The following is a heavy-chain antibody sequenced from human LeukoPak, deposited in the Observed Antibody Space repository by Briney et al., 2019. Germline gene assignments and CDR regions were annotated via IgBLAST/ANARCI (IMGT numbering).Heavy chain of an antibody. D-gene: IGHD1-1*01. CDR3: ASGTTGTTGYYYYYYYMDV. CDR2: ISSSGSTI. J-gene: IGHJ6*03. CDR1: GFTFSSYE. V-gene: IGHV3-48*03. Sequence: QPGGSLRLSCAASGFTFSSYEVNWVRQAPGKGLEWVSYISSSGSTIYYADSVKGRFTISRDNAKNSLYLQMNSLRADDTAVYYCASGTTGTTGYYYYYYYMDVWGKGTTVTVSS.